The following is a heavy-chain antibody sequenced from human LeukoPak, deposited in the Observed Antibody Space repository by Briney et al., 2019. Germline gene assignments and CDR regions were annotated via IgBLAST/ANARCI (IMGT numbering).Heavy chain of an antibody. D-gene: IGHD2-8*01. CDR2: IYYSGST. V-gene: IGHV4-39*01. CDR3: ARHEMVWFDP. CDR1: GGSISSSSYY. J-gene: IGHJ5*02. Sequence: PSETLSLTCTVSGGSISSSSYYWGWIRQPPGKGLEWIGSIYYSGSTYYNPSLKSRVTISVDTSKNQFSLKLSSVTAADTAVYYCARHEMVWFDPWGQGTLVTVSS.